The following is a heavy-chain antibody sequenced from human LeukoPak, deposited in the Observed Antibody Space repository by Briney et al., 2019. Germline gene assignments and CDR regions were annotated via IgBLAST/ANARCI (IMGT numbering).Heavy chain of an antibody. CDR3: ARTSIAAAGTFQH. V-gene: IGHV4-4*07. J-gene: IGHJ1*01. CDR2: IYTSGST. CDR1: GDSNSDYY. Sequence: SETLSLTCSVSGDSNSDYYWSWIRQPAGKGLEWIGRIYTSGSTNYNPSLKSRVTMSVDTSKNQFSLKLSSVTAADTAVYYCARTSIAAAGTFQHWGQGTLVTVSS. D-gene: IGHD6-13*01.